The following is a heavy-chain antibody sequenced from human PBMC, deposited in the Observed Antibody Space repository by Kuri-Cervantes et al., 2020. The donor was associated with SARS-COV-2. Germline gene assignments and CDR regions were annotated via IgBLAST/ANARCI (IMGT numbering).Heavy chain of an antibody. D-gene: IGHD3-10*01. V-gene: IGHV3-15*01. CDR2: IKSKTDGGTT. J-gene: IGHJ4*02. Sequence: GGSLRLSCEVSGFLFSASAIHWVRQGSGKGLEWVGRIKSKTDGGTTDYAAPVKGRFTISRDDSKNTLYLQMNSLKTEDTAVYYCTTELLWFGESLGFDYWGQGTLVTVSS. CDR1: GFLFSASA. CDR3: TTELLWFGESLGFDY.